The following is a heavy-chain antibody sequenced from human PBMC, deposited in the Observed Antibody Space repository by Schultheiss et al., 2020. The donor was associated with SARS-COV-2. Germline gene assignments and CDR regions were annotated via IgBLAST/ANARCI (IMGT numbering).Heavy chain of an antibody. CDR2: ISGSGGST. V-gene: IGHV3-23*01. CDR3: AKVIVVADDYFDY. J-gene: IGHJ4*02. D-gene: IGHD3-22*01. Sequence: GGSLRLSCAASGFTFSNAWMNWVRQAPGKGLEWVSAISGSGGSTYYADSVKGRFTISRDNSKNTLYLQMNSLRAEDTAVYYCAKVIVVADDYFDYWGQGTLVTVSS. CDR1: GFTFSNAW.